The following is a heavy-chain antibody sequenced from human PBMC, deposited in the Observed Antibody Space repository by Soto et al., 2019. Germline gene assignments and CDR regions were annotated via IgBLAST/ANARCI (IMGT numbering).Heavy chain of an antibody. J-gene: IGHJ4*02. Sequence: GASVKVSCKASGFTFTSSAVQWVRQARGQRLEWIGWIVVGSGNTNYAQKFQERVTITRDMSTSTAYMELSSLRSEDTAVYYCAAGDYDFWSHDFPPLFDYWGQGTLVTVSS. D-gene: IGHD3-3*01. CDR3: AAGDYDFWSHDFPPLFDY. CDR1: GFTFTSSA. CDR2: IVVGSGNT. V-gene: IGHV1-58*01.